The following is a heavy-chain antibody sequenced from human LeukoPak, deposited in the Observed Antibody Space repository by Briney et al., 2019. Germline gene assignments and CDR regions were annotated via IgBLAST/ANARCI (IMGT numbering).Heavy chain of an antibody. V-gene: IGHV3-9*01. J-gene: IGHJ6*02. CDR2: ISWNSGSI. Sequence: GGSLRLSCAASGFTFSDYYMSWIRQAPGKGLEWVSGISWNSGSIGYADSVKGRFTISRDNAKNSLYLQMNSLRAEDTALYYCAKVRHYYYGMDVWGQGTTVTVSS. CDR3: AKVRHYYYGMDV. CDR1: GFTFSDYY.